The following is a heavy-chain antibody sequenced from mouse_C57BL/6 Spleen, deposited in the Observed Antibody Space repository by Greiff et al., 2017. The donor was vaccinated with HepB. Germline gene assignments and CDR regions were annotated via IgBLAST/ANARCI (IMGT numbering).Heavy chain of an antibody. CDR3: ARSGGTYYGSGGFAY. J-gene: IGHJ3*01. V-gene: IGHV1-55*01. Sequence: QVQLQQSGAELVKPGASVKMSCKASGYTFTSYWITWVKQRPGQGLEWIGDIYPGSGSTNYNEKFKSKATLTVDTSSSTAYMQLSSLTSEDSAVYYCARSGGTYYGSGGFAYWGQGTLVTVSA. D-gene: IGHD1-1*01. CDR2: IYPGSGST. CDR1: GYTFTSYW.